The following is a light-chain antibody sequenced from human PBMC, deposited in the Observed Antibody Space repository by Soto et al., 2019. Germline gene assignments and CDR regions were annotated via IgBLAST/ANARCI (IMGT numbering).Light chain of an antibody. CDR2: DTN. CDR1: TGTVTSGHY. V-gene: IGLV7-46*01. CDR3: LLSYSHGVV. J-gene: IGLJ3*02. Sequence: QAVATQEPSVTVSPGGSVTLACAASTGTVTSGHYSCWYQQKPGQAPRPLIYDTNKKHSWTPDRFSGSLLGGRAALTLSGAHPEDEADYYCLLSYSHGVVFGGGTKVTVL.